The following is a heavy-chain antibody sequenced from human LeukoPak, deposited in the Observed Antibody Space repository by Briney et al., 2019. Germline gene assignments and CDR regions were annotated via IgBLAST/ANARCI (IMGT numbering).Heavy chain of an antibody. Sequence: GGSLRLSCAASGFTFSNYAMTWVRQGPGKGLECVSGISGSGGSTYYADSVKGRFTISRDNSKNTLYLQMISLRAEDTAIYYCAKGCGGSCYSEFDYWGQGTLVTVSS. CDR1: GFTFSNYA. CDR3: AKGCGGSCYSEFDY. V-gene: IGHV3-23*01. J-gene: IGHJ4*02. D-gene: IGHD2-15*01. CDR2: ISGSGGST.